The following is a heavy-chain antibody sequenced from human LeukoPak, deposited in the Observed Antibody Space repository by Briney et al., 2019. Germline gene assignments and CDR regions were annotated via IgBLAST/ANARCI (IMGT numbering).Heavy chain of an antibody. CDR1: GFTFDDYA. CDR2: ISWNSGSI. D-gene: IGHD3-10*01. V-gene: IGHV3-9*01. J-gene: IGHJ5*02. CDR3: AKGPYGSGTNWFDP. Sequence: GGSLRLSYAASGFTFDDYAMHWVRQAPGKGLEWVSGISWNSGSIGYADSVKGRFTISRDNAKNSLYLQMNSLRAEDTALYYCAKGPYGSGTNWFDPWGQGTLVTVSS.